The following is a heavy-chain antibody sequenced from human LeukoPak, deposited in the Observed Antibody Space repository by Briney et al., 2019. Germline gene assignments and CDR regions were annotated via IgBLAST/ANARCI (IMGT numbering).Heavy chain of an antibody. J-gene: IGHJ4*02. V-gene: IGHV4-59*01. Sequence: PSETLSLTCTVPGGSISSYYWSWSRQPAGKGLEWIGYIYYSGSTNYNPSLKSRVTISVDTSKNQFSLKLSSVTAADTAVYYCARGDYYYGSGSWGQGTLVTVSS. CDR2: IYYSGST. CDR1: GGSISSYY. CDR3: ARGDYYYGSGS. D-gene: IGHD3-10*01.